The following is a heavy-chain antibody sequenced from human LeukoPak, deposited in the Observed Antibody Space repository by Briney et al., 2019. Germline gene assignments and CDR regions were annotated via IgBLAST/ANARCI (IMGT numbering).Heavy chain of an antibody. CDR1: GFTFSTYG. J-gene: IGHJ3*01. V-gene: IGHV3-33*01. D-gene: IGHD3-16*01. CDR3: TRDVGDPLSRKNDAFNF. CDR2: IWLDGITK. Sequence: GGSLRLSCAASGFTFSTYGMHWVRQAPGKGLERVALIWLDGITKYYADSVEGRFTISRDTSKNTLYLQMNSLRAEDTAVYYCTRDVGDPLSRKNDAFNFWGQGTTVTVSS.